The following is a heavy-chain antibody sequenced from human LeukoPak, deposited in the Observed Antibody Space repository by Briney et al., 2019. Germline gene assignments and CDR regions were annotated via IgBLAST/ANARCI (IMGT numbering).Heavy chain of an antibody. CDR2: ISWDGGST. V-gene: IGHV3-43*01. Sequence: PGVSLRLSCAASGFTFDDYSMHWVRQAPGKGLEWVSLISWDGGSTYYADSVKGRFTISRDNSKNSLSLQMNSLRPEDTALYYCAKDGKNYFDYWGQGTLVTVSS. J-gene: IGHJ4*02. CDR1: GFTFDDYS. CDR3: AKDGKNYFDY.